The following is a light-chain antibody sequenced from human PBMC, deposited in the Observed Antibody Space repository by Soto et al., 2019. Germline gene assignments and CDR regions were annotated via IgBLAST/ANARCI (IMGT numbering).Light chain of an antibody. Sequence: QSVLTQPPSASGTPGQRLTISCSGSTXNIGSTSNIGSDYVYWYQQLPGTAPKLLIYSTNQRPSGVPDRISRSKSGTSATLAISGLRFEDEADYYSAVWDDTVSGWVFGGGTNVTVL. CDR1: TXNIGSTSNIGSDY. J-gene: IGLJ3*02. CDR2: STN. V-gene: IGLV1-47*02. CDR3: AVWDDTVSGWV.